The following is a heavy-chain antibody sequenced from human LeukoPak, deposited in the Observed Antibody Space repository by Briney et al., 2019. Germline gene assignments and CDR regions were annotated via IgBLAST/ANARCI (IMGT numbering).Heavy chain of an antibody. CDR2: IDPSDSYT. CDR3: ARQGYCSSTSCYRRWWFDP. J-gene: IGHJ5*02. Sequence: GESLRISCKGSGYSFTSYWISWVRQMPGKGLEWMVRIDPSDSYTNYSPSFQGHVTISADKSISTAYLQWSSLKASDTAMYYCARQGYCSSTSCYRRWWFDPWGQGTLVTVSS. V-gene: IGHV5-10-1*01. CDR1: GYSFTSYW. D-gene: IGHD2-2*02.